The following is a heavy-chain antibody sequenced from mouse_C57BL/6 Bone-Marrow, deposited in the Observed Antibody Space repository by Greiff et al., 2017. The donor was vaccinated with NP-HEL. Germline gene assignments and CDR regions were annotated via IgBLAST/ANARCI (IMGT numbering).Heavy chain of an antibody. D-gene: IGHD2-10*01. J-gene: IGHJ2*01. V-gene: IGHV1-64*01. CDR1: GYTFTSYW. CDR2: IHPNSGST. Sequence: QVQLQQPGAELVKPGASVKLSCKASGYTFTSYWMHWVKQRPGQGLEWIGMIHPNSGSTNYNEKFKSKATLTVDKSSSTAYMQLSSLTSEDSAVYYCARTYYGNHYYFDYWGQGTTLTVSS. CDR3: ARTYYGNHYYFDY.